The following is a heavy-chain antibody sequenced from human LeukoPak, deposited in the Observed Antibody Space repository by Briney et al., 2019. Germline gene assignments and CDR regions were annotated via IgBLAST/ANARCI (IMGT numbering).Heavy chain of an antibody. CDR3: ARVETYYYGLDV. Sequence: PSETLSLTCAVSGGSISSGNWWSWVRQPPGKGLEWIGQIYHSGSTKYNPSLKTRVTMSIDTSKRQFSLNLPSVTAADTAVYYCARVETYYYGLDVWGQGTTVTVSS. V-gene: IGHV4-4*02. J-gene: IGHJ6*02. CDR2: IYHSGST. CDR1: GGSISSGNW. D-gene: IGHD1-1*01.